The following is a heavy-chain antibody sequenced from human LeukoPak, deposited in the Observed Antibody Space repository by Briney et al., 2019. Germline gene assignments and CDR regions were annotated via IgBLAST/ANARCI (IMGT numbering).Heavy chain of an antibody. Sequence: PSETLSLTCTVSGGSISSYYWSWIRQPAGKGLEWIGRIYTSGSTNYNPSLKSRVTMSVDTSKNQFSLKLSSVTAADTAVYYCARDGYTVVISDAFDNWGQGTMVTVSS. J-gene: IGHJ3*02. CDR2: IYTSGST. V-gene: IGHV4-4*07. CDR3: ARDGYTVVISDAFDN. CDR1: GGSISSYY. D-gene: IGHD4-23*01.